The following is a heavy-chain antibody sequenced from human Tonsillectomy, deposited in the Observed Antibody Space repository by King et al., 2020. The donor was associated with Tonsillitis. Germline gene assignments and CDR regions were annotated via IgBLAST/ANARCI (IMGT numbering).Heavy chain of an antibody. Sequence: QVQLVESGGGVVQPGRSLRLSCAASGFIFNTYAMHWVRQAPGKGLEWMAVISSDGSHKYYADSVQGRFTISRDNSKNTLYMQMNSLRAEDTAVYYCATVDSSGWLFDYWGQRTLVTVSS. CDR1: GFIFNTYA. CDR2: ISSDGSHK. CDR3: ATVDSSGWLFDY. J-gene: IGHJ4*02. V-gene: IGHV3-30*04. D-gene: IGHD6-19*01.